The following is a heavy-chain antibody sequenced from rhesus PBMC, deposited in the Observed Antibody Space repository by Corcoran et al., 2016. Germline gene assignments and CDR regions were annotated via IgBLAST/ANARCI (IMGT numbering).Heavy chain of an antibody. CDR3: ARDRYLSGSYYRYGLDS. V-gene: IGHV4-80*01. Sequence: QVQLQESGPGLVKPSETLSLTCAVSGGSFISYWWSWIRQPPGKGLEWVGGINGNSGLTNYNPSLKSRVTISKDASKNQFSLKLSSVTAADTAVYYCARDRYLSGSYYRYGLDSWGQGVVVTVSS. CDR1: GGSFISYW. J-gene: IGHJ6*01. D-gene: IGHD3-16*01. CDR2: INGNSGLT.